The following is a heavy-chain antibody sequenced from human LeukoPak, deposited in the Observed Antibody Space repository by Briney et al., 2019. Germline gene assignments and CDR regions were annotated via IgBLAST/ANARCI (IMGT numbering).Heavy chain of an antibody. V-gene: IGHV4-59*01. CDR3: ARTTEGYCSSTRCYGFSYYYYMDV. D-gene: IGHD2-2*01. CDR2: IYYSGST. Sequence: SETLSLTCTVSGGSISGYHWSWIRQPPGGGLEWIGYIYYSGSTNYNPSLKSRVTISVDMSKNQFSLKRSSVTAADTAVYYCARTTEGYCSSTRCYGFSYYYYMDVWGKGTTVTISS. CDR1: GGSISGYH. J-gene: IGHJ6*03.